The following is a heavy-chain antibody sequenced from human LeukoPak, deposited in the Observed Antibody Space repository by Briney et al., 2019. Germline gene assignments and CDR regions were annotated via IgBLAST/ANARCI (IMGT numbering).Heavy chain of an antibody. CDR2: IIPILGIA. CDR3: ANSNYYYYYYMDV. CDR1: GGTFGSYA. Sequence: SVKVSCKASGGTFGSYAISWVRQAPGQELEWMGRIIPILGIANYAQKFQGRVTITADKSTSTAYMELSSLRSEDTAVYYCANSNYYYYYYMDVWGKGTTVTVSS. J-gene: IGHJ6*03. V-gene: IGHV1-69*04.